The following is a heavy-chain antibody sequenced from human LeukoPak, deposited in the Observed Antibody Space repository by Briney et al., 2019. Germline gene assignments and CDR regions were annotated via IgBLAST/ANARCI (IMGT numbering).Heavy chain of an antibody. J-gene: IGHJ3*02. CDR1: GYTFTSYD. V-gene: IGHV1-8*01. Sequence: ASVKVSCKASGYTFTSYDINWVRQATGQGLEWMGWMNPNSGNTGYAQKSQGRVTMTRNTSISTAYMELSSLRSEDTAVYYCARGTGGIVVVTDAFDIWGQGTMVTVSS. D-gene: IGHD3-22*01. CDR2: MNPNSGNT. CDR3: ARGTGGIVVVTDAFDI.